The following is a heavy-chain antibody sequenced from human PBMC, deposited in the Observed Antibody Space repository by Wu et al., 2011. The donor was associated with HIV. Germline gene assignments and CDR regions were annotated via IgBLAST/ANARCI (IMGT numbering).Heavy chain of an antibody. Sequence: QVQLVQSGAEVKKPGSSMKVSCTASGGTFSSYAISWVRQAPGQGLEWMGRIIPIFGTANYAQKFQGRVTITADKSTSTAYMELSSLRSEDTAIYYCARSAIMSWGVIDTQSLWYMDVWGKGPRSSSP. J-gene: IGHJ6*03. CDR1: GGTFSSYA. CDR2: IIPIFGTA. CDR3: ARSAIMSWGVIDTQSLWYMDV. D-gene: IGHD3-16*02. V-gene: IGHV1-69*14.